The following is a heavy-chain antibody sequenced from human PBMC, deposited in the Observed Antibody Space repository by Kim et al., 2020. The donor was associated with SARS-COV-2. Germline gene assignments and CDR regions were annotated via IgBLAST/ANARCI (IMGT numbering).Heavy chain of an antibody. J-gene: IGHJ4*02. CDR3: ARTIAAGN. V-gene: IGHV3-53*01. CDR2: IYSGGTT. D-gene: IGHD6-13*01. CDR1: GFSVRTNY. Sequence: GGSLRLSCAASGFSVRTNYMSWVRQAPGKGPEWVSVIYSGGTTNYADSVKGRFTISRDNSKNTLYLQMNSLRADDTAVYYCARTIAAGNWGQGTLVTVSS.